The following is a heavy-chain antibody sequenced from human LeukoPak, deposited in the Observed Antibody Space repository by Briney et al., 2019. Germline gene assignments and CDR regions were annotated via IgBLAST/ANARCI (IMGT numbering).Heavy chain of an antibody. CDR3: ARLSSLANIAARGRTWLDP. V-gene: IGHV4-61*05. CDR1: GDFISGSSYY. CDR2: IYYSGST. D-gene: IGHD6-6*01. Sequence: SETLSLTCTVSGDFISGSSYYWGWIRQPPGKGLEWIGYIYYSGSTNYSPSLKSRVTISVDTSKNQFSLKLSSVTAADTAVYYCARLSSLANIAARGRTWLDPWGQGSLVTVSS. J-gene: IGHJ5*02.